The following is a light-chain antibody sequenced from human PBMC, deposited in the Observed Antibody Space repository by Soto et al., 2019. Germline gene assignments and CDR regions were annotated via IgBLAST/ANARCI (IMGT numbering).Light chain of an antibody. CDR2: DVS. V-gene: IGLV2-14*03. CDR1: SSDVGRYNY. J-gene: IGLJ3*02. Sequence: QSALTQTASVSGSPGQSITISCTGTSSDVGRYNYVSWYQQHSGKVPKLMIYDVSNRPSGVSNRFSGSKSGNTASLTISGLQADEADYYCSSFTSSNTVVFGGGTKLTVL. CDR3: SSFTSSNTVV.